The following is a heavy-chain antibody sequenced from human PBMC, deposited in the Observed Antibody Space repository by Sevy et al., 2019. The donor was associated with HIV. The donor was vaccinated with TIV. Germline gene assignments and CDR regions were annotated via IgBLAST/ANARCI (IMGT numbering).Heavy chain of an antibody. CDR1: GFTFSDYA. CDR2: ISYDGRNNK. V-gene: IGHV3-30*04. Sequence: GGSLRLSCAASGFTFSDYAMHWVRQAPGKGLEWVAVISYDGRNNKYNADSVKGRFTISRDNYKNTLNLQMNSLRAEDTAIYYCARDRGELLSSAFDYWGQGTLVTVSS. CDR3: ARDRGELLSSAFDY. D-gene: IGHD1-26*01. J-gene: IGHJ4*02.